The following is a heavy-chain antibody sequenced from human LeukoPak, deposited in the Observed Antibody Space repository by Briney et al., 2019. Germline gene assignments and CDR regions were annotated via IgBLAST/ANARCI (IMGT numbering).Heavy chain of an antibody. CDR1: GLTLSNYS. CDR3: AQDDYDNKDYYVG. Sequence: GGSLRLSCAASGLTLSNYSMNWVRQAPGKGLEWLSYIGSSNGNTYYADSVKGRFTISWDNARNSLFLQMNSLRVEDTAVYYCAQDDYDNKDYYVGWGQGTLVTVSS. D-gene: IGHD3-22*01. CDR2: IGSSNGNT. V-gene: IGHV3-48*01. J-gene: IGHJ4*02.